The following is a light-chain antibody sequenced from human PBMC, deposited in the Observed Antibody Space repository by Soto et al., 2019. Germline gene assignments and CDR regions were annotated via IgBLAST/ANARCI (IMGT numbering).Light chain of an antibody. J-gene: IGKJ1*01. CDR2: DAS. Sequence: EIVMTQSPATLSVSPGERATLSCRASQSVSSNLAWYQQRPGQAPRLLIYDASSRATGIPARFSGSGSGTEFTLTISSLQSEDFAVYYCQQYKNWPPKTFGQGTNVEIK. CDR1: QSVSSN. V-gene: IGKV3-15*01. CDR3: QQYKNWPPKT.